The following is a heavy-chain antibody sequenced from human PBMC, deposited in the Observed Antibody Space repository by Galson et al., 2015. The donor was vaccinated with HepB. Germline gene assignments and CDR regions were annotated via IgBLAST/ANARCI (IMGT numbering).Heavy chain of an antibody. D-gene: IGHD3-10*01. V-gene: IGHV4-31*03. Sequence: CTVSGGSISSGGSYWSLIRQHPGKGLEWIGYIYYSGSTYYNPSLKSRVTISVDTSKNQFSLKLSSVTAADTAVYYCARELWFGELPGWFDPWGQGTLVTVSS. J-gene: IGHJ5*02. CDR2: IYYSGST. CDR1: GGSISSGGSY. CDR3: ARELWFGELPGWFDP.